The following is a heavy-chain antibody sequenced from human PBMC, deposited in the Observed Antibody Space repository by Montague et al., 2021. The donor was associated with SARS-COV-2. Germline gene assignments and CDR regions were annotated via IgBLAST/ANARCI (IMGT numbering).Heavy chain of an antibody. CDR3: ARGISSWWAVGH. D-gene: IGHD6-13*01. Sequence: SETLSLTCSVSGVSISTSGYYWGWVRQSPGKGLEWIVSVHYSGGTNYNPSLESRVTIYVDTSKNMFSRRLRSVTAADTAVYYCARGISSWWAVGHWGQGILVTVSS. J-gene: IGHJ4*02. CDR1: GVSISTSGYY. V-gene: IGHV4-39*01. CDR2: VHYSGGT.